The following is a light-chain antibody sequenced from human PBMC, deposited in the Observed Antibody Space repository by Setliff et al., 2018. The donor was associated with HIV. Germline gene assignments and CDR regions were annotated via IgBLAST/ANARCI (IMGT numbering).Light chain of an antibody. CDR2: EVT. J-gene: IGLJ1*01. V-gene: IGLV2-14*01. CDR3: SSYTTNTTFV. CDR1: SSDVGNYNY. Sequence: QSVLTQPASVSGSPGQSITISCTGTSSDVGNYNYVSWYQQHPGKAPKPMIYEVTYRPSGVSNRFSGSKSGNTASLTISGLQAEDEADYYCSSYTTNTTFVFGTGTKVTVL.